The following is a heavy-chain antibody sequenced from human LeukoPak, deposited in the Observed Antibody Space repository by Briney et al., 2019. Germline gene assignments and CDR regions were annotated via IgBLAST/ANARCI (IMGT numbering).Heavy chain of an antibody. CDR2: ISGSGDNT. CDR1: GFTFSSYV. V-gene: IGHV3-23*01. Sequence: GGSLRLSCATSGFTFSSYVMSWVRQAPGKGPEWVSGISGSGDNTYYADFVKGRFTISRDNSKNTVDLQMNSLRAEDTAVYYCASARRDRGYSSGWGQGTLVTVSS. D-gene: IGHD6-19*01. CDR3: ASARRDRGYSSG. J-gene: IGHJ4*02.